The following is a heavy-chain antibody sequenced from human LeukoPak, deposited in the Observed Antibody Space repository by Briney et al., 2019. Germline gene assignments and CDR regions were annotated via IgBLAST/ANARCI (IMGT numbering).Heavy chain of an antibody. V-gene: IGHV1-8*01. CDR2: MNPNSGNT. Sequence: ASVKVSCKASGYTFTSYDINWVRQATGQGLEWMGWMNPNSGNTGYVQKFQGRVTMTRNTSISTAYMELSSLRSEDTAVYYCARAPSITGTTPPGYWGQGTLVTVSS. D-gene: IGHD1-7*01. J-gene: IGHJ4*02. CDR1: GYTFTSYD. CDR3: ARAPSITGTTPPGY.